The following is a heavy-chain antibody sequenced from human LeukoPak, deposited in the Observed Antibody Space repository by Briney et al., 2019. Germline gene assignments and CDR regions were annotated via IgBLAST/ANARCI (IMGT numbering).Heavy chain of an antibody. Sequence: GGSLRLSCAASGFTFSSYGMHWVRQAPGKGLEWVAVISYDGSNKYYADSVKGRFTISRDNSKNTLYLQMNSLRAEDTAVYYCAKDYGDYGQTFDYWGQGTLVTVSS. J-gene: IGHJ4*02. CDR1: GFTFSSYG. V-gene: IGHV3-30*18. D-gene: IGHD4-17*01. CDR3: AKDYGDYGQTFDY. CDR2: ISYDGSNK.